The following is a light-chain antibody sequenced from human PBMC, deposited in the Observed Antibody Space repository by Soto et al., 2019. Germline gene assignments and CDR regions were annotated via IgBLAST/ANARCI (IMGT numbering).Light chain of an antibody. Sequence: EIVLTQSPGTLSLSPGERATLSCRASQSVNSNYLAWYQQKPGQGPRLLMYGASSRATGIPDRFSGSGSGTDFTLTISRLGPEDFAVYYCQKYDNSPRTFGQGTKVEIK. CDR1: QSVNSNY. CDR3: QKYDNSPRT. CDR2: GAS. V-gene: IGKV3-20*01. J-gene: IGKJ1*01.